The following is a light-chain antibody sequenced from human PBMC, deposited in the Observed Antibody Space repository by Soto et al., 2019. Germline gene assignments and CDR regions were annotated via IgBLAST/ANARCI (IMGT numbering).Light chain of an antibody. CDR2: KGT. Sequence: QSALAQPASVSGSPGQSINISCTGTSDDVGAYNSVSWYQQLPHKAPQVILYKGTQRPSGVSSRFSGSTSGNAASLTISGLQADDEADYFCCSSAPKSTYVFGTGTKLTVL. CDR1: SDDVGAYNS. V-gene: IGLV2-23*01. CDR3: CSSAPKSTYV. J-gene: IGLJ1*01.